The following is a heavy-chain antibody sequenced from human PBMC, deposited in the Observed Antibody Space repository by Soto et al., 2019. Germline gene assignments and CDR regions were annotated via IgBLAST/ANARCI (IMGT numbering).Heavy chain of an antibody. CDR2: ISAYNGNT. Sequence: ASVKVSCKASGYTFTSYGISWVRQAPGQGLEWMGWISAYNGNTNYAQKLQGRVTMTTDTSTSTAYMELRSLRSDDTAVYYCARDSYVRYCSSTSQVLGYCTNGVMYGMDVWGQGTTVTVSS. D-gene: IGHD2-8*01. V-gene: IGHV1-18*01. J-gene: IGHJ6*02. CDR3: ARDSYVRYCSSTSQVLGYCTNGVMYGMDV. CDR1: GYTFTSYG.